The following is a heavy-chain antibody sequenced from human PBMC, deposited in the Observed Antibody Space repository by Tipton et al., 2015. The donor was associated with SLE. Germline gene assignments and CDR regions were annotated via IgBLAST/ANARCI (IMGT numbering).Heavy chain of an antibody. Sequence: SLRLSCAASGFTFSVYTMHWVRQAPGKGLECVAAISYDGSNKYYADSVKGRFTISRDNSKNTLYLQMNSLRAEDTAVYYCARVGYSSSSYAFDIWGQGTMVTVSS. CDR3: ARVGYSSSSYAFDI. CDR2: ISYDGSNK. D-gene: IGHD6-6*01. CDR1: GFTFSVYT. J-gene: IGHJ3*02. V-gene: IGHV3-30*04.